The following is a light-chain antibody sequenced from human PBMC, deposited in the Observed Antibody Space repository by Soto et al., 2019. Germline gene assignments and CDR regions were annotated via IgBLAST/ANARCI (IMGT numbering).Light chain of an antibody. J-gene: IGKJ5*01. CDR1: QGISSY. CDR3: QQLNSYPFT. V-gene: IGKV1-9*01. CDR2: AAS. Sequence: IQLTQSASSLSASVGYRVTITCRASQGISSYLAWYQQKPGKAPKLLIYAASTLQSGVPSRFSGSGYGTDFNLTISSLQTEDFATYYCQQLNSYPFTFGQGTRLEIK.